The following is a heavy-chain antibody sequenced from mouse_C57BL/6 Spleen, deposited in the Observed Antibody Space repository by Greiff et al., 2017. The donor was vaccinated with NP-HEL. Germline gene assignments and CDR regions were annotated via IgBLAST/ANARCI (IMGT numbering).Heavy chain of an antibody. J-gene: IGHJ1*03. CDR2: IYPGDGDT. CDR3: AIITTVVEWYFDV. CDR1: GYAFSSSW. V-gene: IGHV1-82*01. D-gene: IGHD1-1*01. Sequence: QVQLQQSGPELVKPGASVKISCKASGYAFSSSWMNWVKQRPGKGLEWIGRIYPGDGDTNYNGKFKGKATLTADKSSSTAYMQLSSLTSEDSAVYFCAIITTVVEWYFDVWGTGTTVTVSS.